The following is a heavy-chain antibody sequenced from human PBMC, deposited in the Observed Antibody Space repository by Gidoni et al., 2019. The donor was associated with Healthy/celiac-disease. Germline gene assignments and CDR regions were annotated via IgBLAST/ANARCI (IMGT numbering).Heavy chain of an antibody. CDR3: ASKPGIAAAGNGGGEIFDYYYYGMDV. CDR2: IDPSDSYT. Sequence: EVQLVQSGAEVKKPGESLRISCKGSGYSFTSYWISWARQMPGEGLEWMGRIDPSDSYTNYSPSVQGHVTLSADKSISTAYLQWSSLKASDTAMYYCASKPGIAAAGNGGGEIFDYYYYGMDVWGQGTTVTVSS. J-gene: IGHJ6*02. CDR1: GYSFTSYW. V-gene: IGHV5-10-1*01. D-gene: IGHD6-13*01.